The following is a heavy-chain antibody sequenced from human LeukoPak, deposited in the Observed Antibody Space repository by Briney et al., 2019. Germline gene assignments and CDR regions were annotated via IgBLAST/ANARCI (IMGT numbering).Heavy chain of an antibody. J-gene: IGHJ3*01. CDR2: ILHDGINK. V-gene: IGHV3-30*03. D-gene: IGHD6-19*01. CDR3: ARGLHLGVAGWYKAFDV. Sequence: GGSLRLSCAASGFTFSRSVIHWVRQAPGRGLEWVAVILHDGINKYYTDSVKGRFTVSRDNSKNTVYLQMDSLRAEDTAVYYCARGLHLGVAGWYKAFDVWGQGTMVSVSS. CDR1: GFTFSRSV.